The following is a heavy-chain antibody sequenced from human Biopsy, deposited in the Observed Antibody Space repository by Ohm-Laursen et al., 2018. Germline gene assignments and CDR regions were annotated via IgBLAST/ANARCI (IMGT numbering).Heavy chain of an antibody. V-gene: IGHV4-59*08. CDR3: ARRGSGGRSFDY. D-gene: IGHD2-15*01. J-gene: IGHJ4*02. CDR2: ISNSGNT. CDR1: GDSINSSY. Sequence: GTLSLTCTVSGDSINSSYWSWIRQPPGKGLEWIGFISNSGNTNYNPSLKSRVTISADTSKNQFSLKLGSVTVADTAVFYCARRGSGGRSFDYWGQGSLITVSS.